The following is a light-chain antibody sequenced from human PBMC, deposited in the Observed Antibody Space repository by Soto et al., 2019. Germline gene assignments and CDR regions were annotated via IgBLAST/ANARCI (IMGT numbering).Light chain of an antibody. J-gene: IGLJ2*01. CDR2: EDN. CDR1: SGRIASNY. V-gene: IGLV6-57*04. CDR3: QSYDSSDHVI. Sequence: FMLTQPHSVSESPGKTATISCTRSSGRIASNYVQWYQQRPGSAPTTVIYEDNQRPSGVPDRFSGSVDSSSNSASLTISGLQTEDEADYYCQSYDSSDHVIFGGGTKLTVL.